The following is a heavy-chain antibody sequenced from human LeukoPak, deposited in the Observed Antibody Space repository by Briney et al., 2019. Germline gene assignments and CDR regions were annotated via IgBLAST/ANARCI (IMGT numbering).Heavy chain of an antibody. CDR3: ARVGIQLWRRNYFDY. CDR1: GGSFSGYY. D-gene: IGHD5-18*01. J-gene: IGHJ4*02. CDR2: INHSGST. V-gene: IGHV4-34*01. Sequence: SETLSLTCAVYGGSFSGYYWSWIRQSPGKGLEWIGEINHSGSTNYNPSLKSRVTISVDTSKNQFSLKLSSVTAADTAVYYCARVGIQLWRRNYFDYWGQGTLVTVSS.